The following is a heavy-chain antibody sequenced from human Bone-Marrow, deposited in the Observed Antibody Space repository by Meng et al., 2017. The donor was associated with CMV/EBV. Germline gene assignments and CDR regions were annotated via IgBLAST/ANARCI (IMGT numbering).Heavy chain of an antibody. CDR2: IHHSGNT. V-gene: IGHV4-4*02. CDR1: SGSISSNKW. Sequence: SETPSLTCAVSSGSISSNKWWSWVRQPPGKGLEWIGEIHHSGNTNYNPSLKRRVSISIDKSNNQFSLKLSFVAAADTAVYYCVKLGGNGVGYEYGMDVWGQGTTVTVSS. D-gene: IGHD4-23*01. J-gene: IGHJ6*02. CDR3: VKLGGNGVGYEYGMDV.